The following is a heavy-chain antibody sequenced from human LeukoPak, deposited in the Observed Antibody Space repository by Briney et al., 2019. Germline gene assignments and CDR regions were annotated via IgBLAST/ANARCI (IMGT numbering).Heavy chain of an antibody. CDR3: AKDSHYYGSGSPFGAFDI. CDR2: ISGSGGST. Sequence: TGGSLRLSCAASGFTFSSYAMSWVRQAPGKGLEWVSAISGSGGSTYYADSVKGRFTISRDNSKNTLYLQMNSLRAEDTAVYYCAKDSHYYGSGSPFGAFDIWGQGTMVTVSS. J-gene: IGHJ3*02. D-gene: IGHD3-10*01. V-gene: IGHV3-23*01. CDR1: GFTFSSYA.